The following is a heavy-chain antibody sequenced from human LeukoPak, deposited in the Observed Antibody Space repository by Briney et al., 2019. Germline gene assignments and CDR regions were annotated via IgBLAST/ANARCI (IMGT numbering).Heavy chain of an antibody. CDR1: GGSFSGYY. CDR3: ARGYWGYYFDY. D-gene: IGHD3-16*01. V-gene: IGHV4-34*01. J-gene: IGHJ4*02. CDR2: INHSGST. Sequence: ETLSLTCAVYGGSFSGYYWSWIRRPPGKGLEWIGEINHSGSTNYNPSLKSRVTISVGTSKNQFSLKLSSVTAADTAVYYCARGYWGYYFDYWGQGTLVTVSS.